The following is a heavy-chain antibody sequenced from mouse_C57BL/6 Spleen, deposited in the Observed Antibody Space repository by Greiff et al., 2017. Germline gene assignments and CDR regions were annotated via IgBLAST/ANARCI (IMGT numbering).Heavy chain of an antibody. CDR1: GYTFTSYW. J-gene: IGHJ4*01. V-gene: IGHV1-61*01. CDR2: IYPSASET. Sequence: QVQLQQPGAELVRPGSSVKLSCKASGYTFTSYWMDWVKQRPGQGLEWIGNIYPSASETHYNQKFKDKATLTVDKSSSTAYMQISSLTSEDSAVYYCARTYDYDVMDYWGQGTTVTVSS. CDR3: ARTYDYDVMDY.